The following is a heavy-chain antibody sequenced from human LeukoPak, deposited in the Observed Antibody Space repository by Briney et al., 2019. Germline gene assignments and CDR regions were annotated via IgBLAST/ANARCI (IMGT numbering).Heavy chain of an antibody. CDR2: IYYSGST. J-gene: IGHJ4*02. V-gene: IGHV4-59*01. Sequence: SETLSLTCTVSGGSISSYYWSWIRQPPGKGLEWIGYIYYSGSTNYNPSLKSRVTISVDTSKNQFSPKLSSVTAADTAVYYCARDKTGVVDYWGQGTLVTVSS. CDR1: GGSISSYY. CDR3: ARDKTGVVDY. D-gene: IGHD7-27*01.